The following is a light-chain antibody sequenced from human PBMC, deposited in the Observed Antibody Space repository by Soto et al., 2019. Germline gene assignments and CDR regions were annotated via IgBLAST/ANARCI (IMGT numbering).Light chain of an antibody. CDR3: QVWDSSSDHRV. J-gene: IGLJ3*02. V-gene: IGLV3-21*02. Sequence: SYELTQPPSVSVAPGQTARITCGGNNIGSKRVHWYQQKPGQAPVLVVHDDSDRPSGIPERLSGSNSGNTATLSISRVEARDEADYYCQVWDSSSDHRVFGGGTKLTVL. CDR2: DDS. CDR1: NIGSKR.